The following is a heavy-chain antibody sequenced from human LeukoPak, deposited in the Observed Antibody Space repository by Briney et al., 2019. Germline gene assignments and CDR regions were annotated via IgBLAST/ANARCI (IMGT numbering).Heavy chain of an antibody. Sequence: GGSLRLSCAASGFTFNNYGMGWVRQTPGKGPEWVATIGTSGANTYHADSVKGRFTISRDNSKSTLYLQMNSLRAEDTAVYHCAKKSGDHFHFDFWGQGTLVTVS. J-gene: IGHJ4*02. CDR1: GFTFNNYG. CDR3: AKKSGDHFHFDF. D-gene: IGHD2-21*01. CDR2: IGTSGANT. V-gene: IGHV3-23*01.